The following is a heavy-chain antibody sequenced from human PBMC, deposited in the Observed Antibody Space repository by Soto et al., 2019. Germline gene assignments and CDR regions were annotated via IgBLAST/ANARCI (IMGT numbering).Heavy chain of an antibody. V-gene: IGHV1-18*01. J-gene: IGHJ4*02. CDR2: ISAYNGNT. CDR3: ARGVTPIDY. Sequence: QVQLVQSGAEVKKPGASVKVSCKASGYTFTTFGISGVRQAPGQGLEWMGWISAYNGNTNYAQKFQGRVTMTTDTSTRTAYMEVRSLRFDDTAVYYCARGVTPIDYWGQGTLVTVSS. CDR1: GYTFTTFG. D-gene: IGHD2-21*02.